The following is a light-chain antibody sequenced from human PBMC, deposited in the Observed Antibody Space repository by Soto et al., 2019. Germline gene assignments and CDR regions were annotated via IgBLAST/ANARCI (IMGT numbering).Light chain of an antibody. CDR1: SRAVGAYDY. J-gene: IGLJ1*01. Sequence: SVLTQPASVAGSAGQSITISCSGTSRAVGAYDYVSWYLQYTDKAPQLLIYYVDHRPSGVSSRFSGSKSGNTASLTISGLQAEDEGDYYCCSYADGSIYFFGTGTKVTVL. CDR3: CSYADGSIYF. V-gene: IGLV2-14*03. CDR2: YVD.